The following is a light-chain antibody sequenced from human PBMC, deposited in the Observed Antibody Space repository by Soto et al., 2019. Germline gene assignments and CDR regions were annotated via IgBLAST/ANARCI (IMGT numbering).Light chain of an antibody. CDR3: QQYYKWPLT. V-gene: IGKV3-15*01. CDR2: GAS. Sequence: EVVMTQTPATQSVSLGAGATLSCRASQSVSSNLAWYQQKPGQAPRLLIYGASTRATGVPARFSGSESGTEFTLTISSLQSEDSAVYYCQQYYKWPLTFGGGTKVEIK. CDR1: QSVSSN. J-gene: IGKJ4*01.